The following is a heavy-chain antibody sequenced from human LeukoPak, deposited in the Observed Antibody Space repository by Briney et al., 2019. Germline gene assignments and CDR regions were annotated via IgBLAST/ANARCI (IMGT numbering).Heavy chain of an antibody. V-gene: IGHV3-23*01. J-gene: IGHJ4*02. Sequence: PGGSLRLSCAASGFTFSSYAMTWVRQAPGKGLEWVSSISGSGGNTYYADSVKGRFTISRDNSKNTLYLQMSSLRAEDTAVYYCAKTKGITMVRGTFDYWGQGTLVTVSS. CDR1: GFTFSSYA. CDR3: AKTKGITMVRGTFDY. D-gene: IGHD3-10*01. CDR2: ISGSGGNT.